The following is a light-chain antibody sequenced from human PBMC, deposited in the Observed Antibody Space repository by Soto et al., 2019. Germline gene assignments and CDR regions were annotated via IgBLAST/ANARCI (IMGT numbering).Light chain of an antibody. V-gene: IGKV1-39*01. Sequence: DIQMTQSPSSLSASVGDRVTITCRASQSISSHLNWYQQKLGKAPKLLIYSASSLQSGVPSRFSGSGSGTDFTLTISSLQPEDFATYYCQQSYSTPRTFGQGTKVDIK. J-gene: IGKJ1*01. CDR2: SAS. CDR3: QQSYSTPRT. CDR1: QSISSH.